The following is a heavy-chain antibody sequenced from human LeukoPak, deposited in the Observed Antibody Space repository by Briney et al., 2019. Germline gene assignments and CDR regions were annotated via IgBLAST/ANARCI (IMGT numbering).Heavy chain of an antibody. V-gene: IGHV4-4*09. Sequence: SQTLSLTCAVSAASISNYYWSCIRQAPGNGLECIGYISTSGSTNYNPSLKSRVSISLDTSKNRFSLNLNFVTAADTAVYYCASPRSGYRYTFDYWGQGALVTVSS. D-gene: IGHD3-22*01. J-gene: IGHJ4*02. CDR3: ASPRSGYRYTFDY. CDR1: AASISNYY. CDR2: ISTSGST.